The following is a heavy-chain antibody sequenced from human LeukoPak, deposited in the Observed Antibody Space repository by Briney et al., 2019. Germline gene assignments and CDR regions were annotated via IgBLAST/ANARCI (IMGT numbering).Heavy chain of an antibody. CDR3: ARVGSGGGYCSSTSCYDRGNWFDP. V-gene: IGHV4-34*01. CDR2: INHSGRT. CDR1: GGSFSGYY. Sequence: SETLSLTCAVYGGSFSGYYWSWIRQPPGKGLEWIGEINHSGRTNYNPSLKSRVTISVDTSKNQFSLKLSSVTAADTAVYYCARVGSGGGYCSSTSCYDRGNWFDPWGQGTLVTVSS. J-gene: IGHJ5*02. D-gene: IGHD2-2*01.